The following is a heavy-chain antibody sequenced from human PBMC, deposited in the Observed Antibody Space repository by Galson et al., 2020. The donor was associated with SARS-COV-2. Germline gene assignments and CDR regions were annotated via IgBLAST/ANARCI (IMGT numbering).Heavy chain of an antibody. V-gene: IGHV1-18*04. D-gene: IGHD3-22*01. J-gene: IGHJ5*02. CDR2: ISTNNGNT. Sequence: ASVKVSCKASGYTFPNYGISWVRQAPGQGLEWMGWISTNNGNTNYAQKFQGRVTVTTDTSTSTAYMELRSLRSDDTAVYYCARERGAYDRDWGAWFDPWGQGTLVTVSA. CDR3: ARERGAYDRDWGAWFDP. CDR1: GYTFPNYG.